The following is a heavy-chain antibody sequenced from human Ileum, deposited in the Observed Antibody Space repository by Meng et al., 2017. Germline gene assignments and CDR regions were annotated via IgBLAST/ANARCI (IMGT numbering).Heavy chain of an antibody. CDR2: ISHSGSA. CDR3: ARHGGYSQDF. V-gene: IGHV4-4*02. Sequence: RQESGPGLGRPSGTRSLTCAVSSGSISSNTYWSWVRQPPGKGLEWIGQISHSGSAYYNPSLKSRVTMSVDKSKSQFSLMLTSVTAADTAIYYCARHGGYSQDFWGQGTLVTVSS. CDR1: SGSISSNTY. J-gene: IGHJ4*02. D-gene: IGHD4-23*01.